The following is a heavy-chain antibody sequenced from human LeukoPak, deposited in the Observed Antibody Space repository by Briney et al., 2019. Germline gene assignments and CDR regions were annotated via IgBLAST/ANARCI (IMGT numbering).Heavy chain of an antibody. J-gene: IGHJ4*02. Sequence: SETLSLTCTVSGGSISSSSYYLGWIRQPPGKGLEWIGSIYYSGSTYYNPSLKSRVTISVDTSKNQFSLKLSSVTAADTAVYYCATRYDFWSGYRVYFDYWGQGTLVTVSS. D-gene: IGHD3-3*01. V-gene: IGHV4-39*01. CDR2: IYYSGST. CDR3: ATRYDFWSGYRVYFDY. CDR1: GGSISSSSYY.